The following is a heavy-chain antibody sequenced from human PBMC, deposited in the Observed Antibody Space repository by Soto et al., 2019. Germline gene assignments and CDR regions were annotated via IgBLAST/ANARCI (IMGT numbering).Heavy chain of an antibody. CDR1: GFAFSNTW. D-gene: IGHD6-19*01. J-gene: IGHJ3*02. Sequence: GESLKISCAASGFAFSNTWMSWVRQAPGKGLEWVGRIKSKTDGGTTDYAAPVKGRFTISRDDSKNTLYLQMNSLKTEDTAVYYCTPLTPAGDDAFDIWGQGTMVTVSS. CDR2: IKSKTDGGTT. V-gene: IGHV3-15*01. CDR3: TPLTPAGDDAFDI.